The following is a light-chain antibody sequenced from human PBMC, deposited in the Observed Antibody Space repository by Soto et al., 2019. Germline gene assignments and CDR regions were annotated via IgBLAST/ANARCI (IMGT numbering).Light chain of an antibody. CDR2: DAS. V-gene: IGKV3-20*01. CDR1: QRVYSSY. J-gene: IGKJ1*01. Sequence: IMVTQSPGTLSLSPGERVTLSCRASQRVYSSYLAWYQQRPGQAPRLLFYDASIRATGIPDRFSGSGSGTDFTLTISRLEPEDFAVYYCQQYGSSPWTFGQGTKVDIK. CDR3: QQYGSSPWT.